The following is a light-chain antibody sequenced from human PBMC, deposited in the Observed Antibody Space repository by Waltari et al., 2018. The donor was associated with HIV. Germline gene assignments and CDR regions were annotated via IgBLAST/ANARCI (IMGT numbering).Light chain of an antibody. J-gene: IGLJ3*02. Sequence: QYALTQPDSVSGSPGQPITISCHGNSRDVGSYNIFSWYQQRPGKAPKLIIYEGINRPSGVSNRFSGSKSGNTASLTISGLQAEDEADYYCCSYAGSSHWVFGGGTKLTVL. V-gene: IGLV2-23*01. CDR2: EGI. CDR3: CSYAGSSHWV. CDR1: SRDVGSYNI.